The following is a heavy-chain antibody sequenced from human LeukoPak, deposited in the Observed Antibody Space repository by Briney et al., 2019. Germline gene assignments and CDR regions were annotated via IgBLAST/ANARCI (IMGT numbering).Heavy chain of an antibody. J-gene: IGHJ4*02. D-gene: IGHD3-3*01. V-gene: IGHV1-2*02. CDR2: INPNSGGT. CDR3: ARVPDWSGCPYDY. Sequence: ASVKVSCKASGYTFTGYYMHWVRQAPGQGLEWMGWINPNSGGTNYAQKFQGRVTMTRDTSISTAYMELSRLRSDDTAVYYCARVPDWSGCPYDYWGQGTLVTVSS. CDR1: GYTFTGYY.